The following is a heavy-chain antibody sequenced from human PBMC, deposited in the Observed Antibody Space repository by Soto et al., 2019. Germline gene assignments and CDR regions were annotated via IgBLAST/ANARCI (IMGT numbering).Heavy chain of an antibody. CDR2: ISGSGGST. CDR3: ASKDYYDSSGYYYGIPYYFDY. D-gene: IGHD3-22*01. J-gene: IGHJ4*02. V-gene: IGHV3-23*01. CDR1: GFTFSSYA. Sequence: GGSLRLSCAASGFTFSSYAMSWVRQAPGKGLEWVSAISGSGGSTYYADSVKGRFTISRDNSKNTLYLQMNSLRAEDTAVYYCASKDYYDSSGYYYGIPYYFDYWGQGTLVTVSS.